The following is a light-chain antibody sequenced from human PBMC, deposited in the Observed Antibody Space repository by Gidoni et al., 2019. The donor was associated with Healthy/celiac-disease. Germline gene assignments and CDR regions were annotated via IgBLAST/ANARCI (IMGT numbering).Light chain of an antibody. CDR3: QQYDNLLPMYT. V-gene: IGKV1-33*01. Sequence: DIQMTQSPSSLSASVGDRVTITCQASQDISNYLNWYQQKPGKAPKLLIYDASNLETGVPSRFSGSGSGTDFTFTISSLRPEDIATYYCQQYDNLLPMYTFGQGTKLEIK. CDR1: QDISNY. J-gene: IGKJ2*01. CDR2: DAS.